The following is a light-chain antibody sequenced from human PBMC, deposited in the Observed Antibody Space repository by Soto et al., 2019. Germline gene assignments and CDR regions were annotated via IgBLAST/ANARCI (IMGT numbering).Light chain of an antibody. V-gene: IGLV2-14*01. CDR1: SSDVGGYNH. J-gene: IGLJ2*01. CDR3: SAYTSITSHVV. CDR2: GVS. Sequence: QSALTQPASVSGSPGQSITISCTGTSSDVGGYNHVSWYQQHPGKAPKLMIYGVSNRPSGVSNRFSGCKSGNTASLTISGLQAEDEADYYCSAYTSITSHVVFGGGTKVTVL.